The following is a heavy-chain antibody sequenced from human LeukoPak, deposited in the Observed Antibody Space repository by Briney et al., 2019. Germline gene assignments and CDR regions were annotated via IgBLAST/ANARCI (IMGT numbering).Heavy chain of an antibody. CDR3: AKRPSSSSPIDY. D-gene: IGHD6-13*01. J-gene: IGHJ4*02. V-gene: IGHV3-30*02. CDR2: IRYDGSNK. CDR1: GFTFSSYG. Sequence: GGSLRLSCAASGFTFSSYGLHWVRQAPGKRLEWVAFIRYDGSNKYYADSVKGRFTISRDNSKNKLYLQMNSLRAEDTAVYYCAKRPSSSSPIDYWGQGTLVTVSS.